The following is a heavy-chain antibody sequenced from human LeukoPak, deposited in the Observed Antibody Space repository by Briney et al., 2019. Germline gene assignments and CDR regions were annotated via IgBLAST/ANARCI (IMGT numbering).Heavy chain of an antibody. Sequence: GGSLRLSCEASGFTFSSYSMNWVRQAPGKGLEWVSSISSSSGYIYYADSVKGRFTISRDNAKNSLFLQMNSLRADDTAVYYCAKVVTVAWSERRPGYYYMDVWGKGTTVTVSS. CDR1: GFTFSSYS. J-gene: IGHJ6*03. V-gene: IGHV3-21*01. CDR3: AKVVTVAWSERRPGYYYMDV. D-gene: IGHD6-19*01. CDR2: ISSSSGYI.